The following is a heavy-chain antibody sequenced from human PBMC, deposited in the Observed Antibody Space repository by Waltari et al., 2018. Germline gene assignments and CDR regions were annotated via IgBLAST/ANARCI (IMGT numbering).Heavy chain of an antibody. V-gene: IGHV3-74*01. CDR2: INSDGSST. D-gene: IGHD6-19*01. J-gene: IGHJ6*02. CDR1: GFTFSRYR. CDR3: ARVATKTYSSPVPGRPYYYGMDV. Sequence: EEQLVESGGGLAQPGESLRLSCAASGFTFSRYRMDWVRPAQGTGLVWVSRINSDGSSTTYADSVKGRFTISRDNAKNTLYVQMNRLRAEDTAVYYCARVATKTYSSPVPGRPYYYGMDVWGQGTTVTVSS.